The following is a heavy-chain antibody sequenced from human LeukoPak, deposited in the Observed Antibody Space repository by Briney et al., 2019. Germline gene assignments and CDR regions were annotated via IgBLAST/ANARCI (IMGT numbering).Heavy chain of an antibody. V-gene: IGHV4-39*07. CDR3: AREKIGTGTVLGKDYYYMDV. Sequence: SETLSLTCTISDDSISNNRYFWAWIRQPPGKGLEWIGSINYSGRTYYNPSLKSRLTMSVDTSKNQFSLKLSSVTAADTAMYYCAREKIGTGTVLGKDYYYMDVWGKGTTVTVSS. J-gene: IGHJ6*03. D-gene: IGHD3-16*01. CDR1: DDSISNNRYF. CDR2: INYSGRT.